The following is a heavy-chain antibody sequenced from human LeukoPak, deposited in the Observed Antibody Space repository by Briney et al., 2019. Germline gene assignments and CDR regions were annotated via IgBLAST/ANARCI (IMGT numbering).Heavy chain of an antibody. D-gene: IGHD3-10*01. CDR2: IYSGGST. V-gene: IGHV3-53*01. CDR3: ARGVYWFGEAYFDF. Sequence: PGGSLRLSCAASGFTVSSSYMSWVRQAPGKGLEWVSLIYSGGSTYYADSVKGRFTISRDNSKNTLYLQMNSLRAEDTAVYYCARGVYWFGEAYFDFWGQGTLVTVSS. CDR1: GFTVSSSY. J-gene: IGHJ4*02.